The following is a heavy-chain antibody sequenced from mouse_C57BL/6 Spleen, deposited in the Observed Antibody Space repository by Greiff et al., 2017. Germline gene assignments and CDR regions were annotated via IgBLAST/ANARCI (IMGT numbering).Heavy chain of an antibody. D-gene: IGHD2-5*01. CDR3: ARSYYSNYEAWFAY. V-gene: IGHV1-72*01. CDR1: GYTFTSYW. J-gene: IGHJ3*01. CDR2: IDPNSGGT. Sequence: QVQLQQPGAELVKPGASVKLSCKASGYTFTSYWMHWVKRRPGRGLEWIGRIDPNSGGTKYNEKFKSKATLTVDKPSSTAYMQLSSLTSEDSAVYYCARSYYSNYEAWFAYWGQGTLVTVSA.